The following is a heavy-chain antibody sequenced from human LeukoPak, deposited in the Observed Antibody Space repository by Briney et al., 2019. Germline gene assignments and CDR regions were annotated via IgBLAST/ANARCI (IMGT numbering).Heavy chain of an antibody. CDR1: GDSISTYY. CDR2: IYPSGST. J-gene: IGHJ4*02. D-gene: IGHD6-6*01. CDR3: ARAYSGSANVDY. Sequence: SETLSLTCTVSGDSISTYYWSWIRQPPGKGLEWIGYIYPSGSTNYNPSLKSRVTISVATSKNQFSLKLTSVTAADTAVYYCARAYSGSANVDYWGQGTLVTVSS. V-gene: IGHV4-4*09.